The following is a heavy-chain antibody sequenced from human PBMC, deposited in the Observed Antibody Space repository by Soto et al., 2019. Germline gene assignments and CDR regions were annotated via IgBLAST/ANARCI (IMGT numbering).Heavy chain of an antibody. Sequence: QITLKESGPPLVNPTETLTLTCTFSVFSLSNSGVGVGWIREPPGKALEWLALNYWDDDKVYSPSLKSRLTITKDTSKNQVVLTMTNMDPVDTATYYCAHLTTGGFYFDYWGQGTLVTVSS. CDR1: VFSLSNSGVG. CDR3: AHLTTGGFYFDY. D-gene: IGHD4-17*01. CDR2: NYWDDDK. V-gene: IGHV2-5*02. J-gene: IGHJ4*02.